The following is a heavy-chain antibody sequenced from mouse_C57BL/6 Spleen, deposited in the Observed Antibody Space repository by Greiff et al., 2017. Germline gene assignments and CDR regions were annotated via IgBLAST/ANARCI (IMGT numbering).Heavy chain of an antibody. CDR2: IRNKANGYTT. V-gene: IGHV7-3*01. J-gene: IGHJ4*01. D-gene: IGHD2-4*01. CDR1: GFTFTDYY. CDR3: ARRYDYDYAMDY. Sequence: EVKVEESGGGLVQPGGSLSLSCAASGFTFTDYYMSWVRQPPGKALEWLGFIRNKANGYTTEYSASVKGRFTISRDNSQSILYLQMNALRAEDSATYYCARRYDYDYAMDYWGQGTSVTVSS.